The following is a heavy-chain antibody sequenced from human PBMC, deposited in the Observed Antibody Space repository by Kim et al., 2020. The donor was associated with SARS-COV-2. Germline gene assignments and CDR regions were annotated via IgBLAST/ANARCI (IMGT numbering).Heavy chain of an antibody. CDR2: IDPSDSYT. CDR3: ARHSYPSSPGGNYGMDV. J-gene: IGHJ6*02. CDR1: GYSFTSYW. Sequence: GESLKISCKGSGYSFTSYWISWVRQMPGKGLEWMGRIDPSDSYTNYSPSFQGHVTISADKSISTAYLQWSSLKASDTAMYYCARHSYPSSPGGNYGMDVWGQGTTVTVSS. D-gene: IGHD6-13*01. V-gene: IGHV5-10-1*01.